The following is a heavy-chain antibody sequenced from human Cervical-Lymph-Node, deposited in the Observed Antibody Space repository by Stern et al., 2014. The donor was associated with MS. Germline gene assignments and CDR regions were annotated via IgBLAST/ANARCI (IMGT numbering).Heavy chain of an antibody. J-gene: IGHJ6*02. CDR2: ILPIFGTA. Sequence: VQLEESGAEVTHPGPPPKLPCTASGGTFSSYAISWARQAPGQGLEWMGGILPIFGTANYAQKFQGRVTITADESTSTAYMELSSLRSEDTAVYYCARGELKEGLVRGMDVWGQGTTVTVSS. D-gene: IGHD1-26*01. CDR1: GGTFSSYA. V-gene: IGHV1-69*01. CDR3: ARGELKEGLVRGMDV.